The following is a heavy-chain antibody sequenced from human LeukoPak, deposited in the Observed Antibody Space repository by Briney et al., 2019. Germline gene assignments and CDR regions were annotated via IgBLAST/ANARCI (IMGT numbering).Heavy chain of an antibody. CDR1: GGSFSGYY. Sequence: SETLSLTCAVYGGSFSGYYWSWIRQPPGKGLEWIGEINHSGSTNYNPSLKSRVTISVDTSKNQFSLKLSSVTAADTAVYYCARAIPKYYDSSGYYSHLGYYYYMDVWGKGTTGTVSS. D-gene: IGHD3-22*01. CDR3: ARAIPKYYDSSGYYSHLGYYYYMDV. V-gene: IGHV4-34*01. J-gene: IGHJ6*03. CDR2: INHSGST.